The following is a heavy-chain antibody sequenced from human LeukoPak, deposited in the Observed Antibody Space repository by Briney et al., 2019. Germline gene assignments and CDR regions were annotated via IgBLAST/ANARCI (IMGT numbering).Heavy chain of an antibody. CDR3: ARLTKGRYFDYIFDY. D-gene: IGHD3-9*01. CDR2: INYIGSS. CDR1: GGSVSNTLHY. J-gene: IGHJ4*02. Sequence: SETLSLTCSVSGGSVSNTLHYWGWIRQPPGKGLEWIGNINYIGSSAYNPSLRSRATVSVDTSKNQFSLKMRSVTAADTAVYYCARLTKGRYFDYIFDYWGQGSLVTVSS. V-gene: IGHV4-39*01.